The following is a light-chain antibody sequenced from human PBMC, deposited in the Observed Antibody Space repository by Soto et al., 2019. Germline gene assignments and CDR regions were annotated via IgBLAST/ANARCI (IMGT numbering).Light chain of an antibody. CDR1: QSVSSN. J-gene: IGKJ1*01. Sequence: EIVLTQSPATLSLSPGERATLSCRASQSVSSNLAWYQQKPGQAPRLLIYGASNRATGIPDRFSGNGSGTDFTLTISRLEPEDFAVYYCQQYGSSGTFGQGTKVDIK. CDR3: QQYGSSGT. V-gene: IGKV3-20*01. CDR2: GAS.